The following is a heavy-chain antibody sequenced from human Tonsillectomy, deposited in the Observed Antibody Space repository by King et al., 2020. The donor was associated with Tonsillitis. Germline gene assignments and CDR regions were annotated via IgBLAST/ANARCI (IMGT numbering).Heavy chain of an antibody. CDR1: GGSISSGSYY. D-gene: IGHD1-26*01. CDR2: IYITGST. V-gene: IGHV4-61*02. CDR3: ARDSGSYEAHDAFDI. Sequence: VQLQESGPGLVKPSQTLSLTCTVSGGSISSGSYYWSWIRQPAGKGLEWIGRIYITGSTNYNPSLKRRVTMSVDPAKNQFSLKLSSVTAADTAVYYCARDSGSYEAHDAFDIWGQGTMVTVSS. J-gene: IGHJ3*02.